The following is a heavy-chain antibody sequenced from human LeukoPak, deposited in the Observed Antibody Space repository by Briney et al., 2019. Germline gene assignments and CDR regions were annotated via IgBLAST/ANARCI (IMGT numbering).Heavy chain of an antibody. CDR3: ARGASGVYTVTTSWFDP. D-gene: IGHD4-17*01. CDR2: INPNSGGT. CDR1: GYTFIGYY. J-gene: IGHJ5*02. V-gene: IGHV1-2*02. Sequence: ASVKVSCKASGYTFIGYYMHWVRQAPGQGLEWMGWINPNSGGTNYEQKFQGRVTMTRDTSISTAYMELSRLRSDDTAVYYCARGASGVYTVTTSWFDPWGQGTLVTVSS.